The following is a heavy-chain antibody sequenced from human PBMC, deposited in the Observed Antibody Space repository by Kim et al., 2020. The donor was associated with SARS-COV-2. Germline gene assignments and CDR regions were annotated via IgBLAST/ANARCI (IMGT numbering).Heavy chain of an antibody. V-gene: IGHV3-21*01. CDR3: ARGLYCSGGSCYRRPNWFDP. J-gene: IGHJ5*02. CDR2: FSSSSSYI. D-gene: IGHD2-15*01. Sequence: GGSLRLSCAASGFTFSSYSMNWVRQAPGKGLEWVSSFSSSSSYIYYADSVKGRFTISRDNAKNSLYLQMNSLRAEDTAVYYCARGLYCSGGSCYRRPNWFDPWGQGTLVTVSS. CDR1: GFTFSSYS.